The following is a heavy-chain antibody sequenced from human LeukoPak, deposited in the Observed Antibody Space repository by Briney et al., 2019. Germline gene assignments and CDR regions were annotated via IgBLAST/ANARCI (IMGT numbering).Heavy chain of an antibody. V-gene: IGHV3-23*01. CDR1: EFSISHYA. CDR2: DASSTTST. CDR3: SKAPLETCTGAVCYYLDV. J-gene: IGHJ6*03. Sequence: GGSLRLSCKASEFSISHYAMSWVRQAPGKGLEWVSADASSTTSTYYAKSVRGRFTISRDNSMNTVYLQMNSLRFDDTAVYYCSKAPLETCTGAVCYYLDVWGKGTTVIVSS. D-gene: IGHD2-8*02.